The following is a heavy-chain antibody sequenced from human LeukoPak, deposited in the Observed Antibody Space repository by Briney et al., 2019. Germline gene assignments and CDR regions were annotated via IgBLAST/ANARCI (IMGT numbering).Heavy chain of an antibody. D-gene: IGHD3-22*01. CDR1: GFTFSSYS. CDR2: ISSSRSYI. CDR3: ARTYYYDSSGYPDY. V-gene: IGHV3-21*01. J-gene: IGHJ4*02. Sequence: GGSLRLSCAASGFTFSSYSMNWVRQAPGKGLEWVSSISSSRSYIYYADSVKGRFTISRDNAKNSLYLQMNSLRAEDTAVYYCARTYYYDSSGYPDYWGQGTLVTVSS.